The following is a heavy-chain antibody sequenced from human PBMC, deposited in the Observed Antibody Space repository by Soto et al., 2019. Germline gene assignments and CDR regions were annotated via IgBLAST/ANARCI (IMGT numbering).Heavy chain of an antibody. J-gene: IGHJ4*02. CDR3: AKDFDSDETSHGPNDY. Sequence: EVHLLESGGGLVQPGESLRLSCVASGFSFSSYGMSWVRQAPGKGLEWASIISGSGDAKYYADSVKGRFTISRDNSKNTMYLQMDILRAEDTAVYYCAKDFDSDETSHGPNDYWGQGTLVTVSS. CDR2: ISGSGDAK. D-gene: IGHD3-22*01. V-gene: IGHV3-23*01. CDR1: GFSFSSYG.